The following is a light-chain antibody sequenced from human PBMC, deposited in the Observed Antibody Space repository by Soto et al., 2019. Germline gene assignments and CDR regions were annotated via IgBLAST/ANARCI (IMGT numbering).Light chain of an antibody. Sequence: EIVLRQSPATLSLAPGERATLSCRASQSVSSYLAWYQQKPGQAPRLLIYDASNRATGIPARFSGSGSGTGFTLTISSLEPEDFAVYSCQQRSNWPLTFGGGTKLDIK. CDR1: QSVSSY. J-gene: IGKJ4*01. CDR2: DAS. CDR3: QQRSNWPLT. V-gene: IGKV3-11*01.